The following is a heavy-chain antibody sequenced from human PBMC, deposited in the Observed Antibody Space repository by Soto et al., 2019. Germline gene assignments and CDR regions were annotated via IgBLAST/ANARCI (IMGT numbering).Heavy chain of an antibody. CDR2: MNPNSGNT. D-gene: IGHD3-3*01. CDR1: GYTFPSYD. V-gene: IGHV1-8*01. Sequence: GASVKVSCKASGYTFPSYDNNWVRQATGQGLEWMGWMNPNSGNTGYAQKFQGRVTMTRNTSISTAYMELSSLRSEDTAVYYCARVPTYYDFWSGYSPDYYYYMDVWGKGTTDTVSS. J-gene: IGHJ6*03. CDR3: ARVPTYYDFWSGYSPDYYYYMDV.